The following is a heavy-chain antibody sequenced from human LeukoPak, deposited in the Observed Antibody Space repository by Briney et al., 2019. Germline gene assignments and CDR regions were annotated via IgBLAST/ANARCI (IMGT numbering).Heavy chain of an antibody. CDR1: GGSISSSNW. V-gene: IGHV4-4*02. J-gene: IGHJ2*01. CDR2: IYHSGST. CDR3: ARLTYYYDSSGSDL. D-gene: IGHD3-22*01. Sequence: SGTLSLTCAVSGGSISSSNWWSWVRQPPGKGLEWIGEIYHSGSTNYNPSLKSRVTISVDKSKNQFSLKLSSVTAADTAVYYCARLTYYYDSSGSDLWGRGTLVTVSS.